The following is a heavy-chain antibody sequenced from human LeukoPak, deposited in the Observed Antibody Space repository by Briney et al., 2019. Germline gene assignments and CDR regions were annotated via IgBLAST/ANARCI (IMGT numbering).Heavy chain of an antibody. D-gene: IGHD2-8*01. Sequence: SVRVSCKAPGGTFSSYAISWVRQAPGQGLEWMGRIIPILGIANYAQKFQGRVTITADKSTSTAYMELSSLRSEDTAVYYCARGSNGPYWYFDLWGRGTLVTVSS. CDR2: IIPILGIA. J-gene: IGHJ2*01. CDR1: GGTFSSYA. V-gene: IGHV1-69*04. CDR3: ARGSNGPYWYFDL.